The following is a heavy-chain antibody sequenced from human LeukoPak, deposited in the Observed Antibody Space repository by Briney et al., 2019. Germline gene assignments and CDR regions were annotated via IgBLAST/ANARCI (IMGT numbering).Heavy chain of an antibody. V-gene: IGHV4-39*01. CDR2: IYYSGST. CDR1: GGSISSSSYY. Sequence: PSETLSLTCTVSGGSISSSSYYWGWIRQPPGKGLEWIGSIYYSGSTYYNPSLKSRVTISVDTSKNQFSLKLSSVTAADTAVYYCARGRYCSSTSCYGYYFDYWGQGTLVTVSS. D-gene: IGHD2-2*01. CDR3: ARGRYCSSTSCYGYYFDY. J-gene: IGHJ4*02.